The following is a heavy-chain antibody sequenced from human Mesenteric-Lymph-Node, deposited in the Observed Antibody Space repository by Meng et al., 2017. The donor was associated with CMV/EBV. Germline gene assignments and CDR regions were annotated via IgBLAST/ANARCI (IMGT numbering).Heavy chain of an antibody. CDR1: GYTFTGYY. Sequence: ASVKVSCKASGYTFTGYYMHWVRQAPGQGLEWMGWINPNSGGTNYAQKFQGRVTMTRDTSISTAYMELSRLRSDDTAVYYCAGPNGATSPDAFDIWGQGTMVTVSS. V-gene: IGHV1-2*02. J-gene: IGHJ3*02. D-gene: IGHD2-8*01. CDR3: AGPNGATSPDAFDI. CDR2: INPNSGGT.